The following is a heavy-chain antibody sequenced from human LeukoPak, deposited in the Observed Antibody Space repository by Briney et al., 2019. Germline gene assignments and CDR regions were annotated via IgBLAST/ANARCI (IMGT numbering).Heavy chain of an antibody. CDR1: GFTFSGCA. CDR3: ARTDDNGDYLCLY. Sequence: GRSLRPSCAASGFTFSGCAMTSVRQAPGEGLEWVSLVSSTGRSTNYADSVKGRFTISRDNSKNTLFLQMNSLRAEDTAVYYCARTDDNGDYLCLYWGQEILLSV. D-gene: IGHD4-17*01. J-gene: IGHJ4*02. V-gene: IGHV3-23*01. CDR2: VSSTGRST.